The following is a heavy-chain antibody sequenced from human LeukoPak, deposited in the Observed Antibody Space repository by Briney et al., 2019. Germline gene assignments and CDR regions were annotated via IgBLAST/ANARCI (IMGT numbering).Heavy chain of an antibody. J-gene: IGHJ3*01. CDR1: GFTFRVDA. CDR2: ISGSGGST. Sequence: GGSLRHSCADPGFTFRVDAVSSVRQAPGKGLEWVSAISGSGGSTYYADSVKGRFTISRDNSKNTLYLQMNGLRAEDTAVYYCAKGLVTADDFYLWAQGKMVTVSS. D-gene: IGHD1-26*01. V-gene: IGHV3-23*01. CDR3: AKGLVTADDFYL.